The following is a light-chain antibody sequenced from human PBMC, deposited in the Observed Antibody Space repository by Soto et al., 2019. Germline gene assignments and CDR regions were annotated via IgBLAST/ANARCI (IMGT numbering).Light chain of an antibody. CDR3: CSFAVSHVA. CDR1: SADVGGYDF. CDR2: DVT. J-gene: IGLJ2*01. V-gene: IGLV2-11*01. Sequence: QSVLTQPRSVSGSPGQSVTISCTGTSADVGGYDFVSWYQQLPGKAPKLMIYDVTKRPSGVPDRFSGSKSGNTASLTISGLQAEDEANYYCCSFAVSHVAFGGGTKLTVL.